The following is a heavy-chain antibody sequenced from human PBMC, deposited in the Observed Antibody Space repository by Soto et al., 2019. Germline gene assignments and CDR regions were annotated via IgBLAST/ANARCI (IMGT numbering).Heavy chain of an antibody. CDR3: ALSVNSGYDFDAHGIDY. Sequence: SETLSLTCTVSGGSISSGCYYWSWIRQHPGKGLEWIGYIYYSGSTYYNPSLKSRVTISVDTSKNQFSLKLSSVTAADTAVYYCALSVNSGYDFDAHGIDYWGQGTLVTVSS. J-gene: IGHJ4*02. D-gene: IGHD5-12*01. V-gene: IGHV4-31*03. CDR1: GGSISSGCYY. CDR2: IYYSGST.